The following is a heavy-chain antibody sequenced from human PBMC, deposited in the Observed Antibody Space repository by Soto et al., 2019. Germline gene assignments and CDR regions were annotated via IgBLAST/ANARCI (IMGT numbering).Heavy chain of an antibody. Sequence: SQTLSLTCAISGDSVSSNTAAWNWIRQSPSRGLEWLGRTYFRSKWHFDYAVSVKSRITINPDTSKNQFSLKLSSVTAADTAVYYCARGGIRHVDGWFDPWGQGTLVTVSS. CDR1: GDSVSSNTAA. CDR2: TYFRSKWHF. CDR3: ARGGIRHVDGWFDP. V-gene: IGHV6-1*01. J-gene: IGHJ5*02.